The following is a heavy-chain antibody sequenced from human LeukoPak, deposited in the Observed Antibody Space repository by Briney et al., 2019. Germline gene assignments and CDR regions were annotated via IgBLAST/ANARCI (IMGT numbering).Heavy chain of an antibody. CDR2: ISYDGSNK. CDR3: AKDLLCYGPGTYYNAAEYFQF. Sequence: GTSLRLSCAASGFTFSSYAMHWVRQAPGKGLEWVAVISYDGSNKDYADSVKGRFTISRDNSRNTLSLQMNSLRPEDTAVYYCAKDLLCYGPGTYYNAAEYFQFWGQGTQVTVSS. D-gene: IGHD3-10*01. V-gene: IGHV3-30*18. J-gene: IGHJ1*01. CDR1: GFTFSSYA.